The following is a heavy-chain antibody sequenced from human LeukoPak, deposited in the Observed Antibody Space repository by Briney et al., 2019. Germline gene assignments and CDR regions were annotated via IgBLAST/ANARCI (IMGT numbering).Heavy chain of an antibody. CDR3: ARVDYYGSGSYPSYYFDY. CDR2: IKQDGSET. Sequence: GGSLRLSCAASGFTFSNYWMSWVRQAPGKGLEWVANIKQDGSETYYVDSVKGRLTISRDNAQNSLYLQMNSLRAEDTAVYYCARVDYYGSGSYPSYYFDYWGQGSLVTVSS. D-gene: IGHD3-10*01. CDR1: GFTFSNYW. V-gene: IGHV3-7*01. J-gene: IGHJ4*02.